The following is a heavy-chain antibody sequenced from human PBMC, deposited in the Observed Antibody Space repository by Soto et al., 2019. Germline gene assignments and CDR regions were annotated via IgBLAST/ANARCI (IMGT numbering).Heavy chain of an antibody. Sequence: QMHLVQSGAEVKKPGSSVKVSCKASGGSFTYTLSWVRQAPGQGLEWMGGIIPIFGTTNYAQKFQGRVTITADESTKTAYIELSTLRSEDTGVYYCARLHSHGTYGMDVWGQGTTVTVSS. CDR3: ARLHSHGTYGMDV. J-gene: IGHJ6*02. CDR1: GGSFTYT. CDR2: IIPIFGTT. V-gene: IGHV1-69*01. D-gene: IGHD5-18*01.